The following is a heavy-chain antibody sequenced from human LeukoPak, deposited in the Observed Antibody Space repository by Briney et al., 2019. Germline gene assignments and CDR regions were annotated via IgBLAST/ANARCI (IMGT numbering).Heavy chain of an antibody. D-gene: IGHD3-10*01. V-gene: IGHV3-23*01. CDR2: ISGSGGST. J-gene: IGHJ4*02. CDR3: AKDVRVGEYYGSGTYLDF. Sequence: GASLRLSCAASGFTFSSYAMSWVRQAPGTGLERVSLISGSGGSTYYADSVKGRFTISREKFNNTLFLQMNSLRAEDTAVYYCAKDVRVGEYYGSGTYLDFWGQGTLVTVSS. CDR1: GFTFSSYA.